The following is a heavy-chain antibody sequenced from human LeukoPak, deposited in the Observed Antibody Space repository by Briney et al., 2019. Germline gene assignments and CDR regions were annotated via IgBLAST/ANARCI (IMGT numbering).Heavy chain of an antibody. CDR2: ISAYNGNT. V-gene: IGHV1-18*01. J-gene: IGHJ3*02. Sequence: GASVKVSCKASGYTFTSYGISWVRQAPGQGLEWMGWISAYNGNTNYAQKLQGRGTMTTDTSTGTAYMELRSLRSDDTAVYYCARDPASHYGNDALDIWGQGTMVTVSS. CDR3: ARDPASHYGNDALDI. CDR1: GYTFTSYG. D-gene: IGHD3-10*01.